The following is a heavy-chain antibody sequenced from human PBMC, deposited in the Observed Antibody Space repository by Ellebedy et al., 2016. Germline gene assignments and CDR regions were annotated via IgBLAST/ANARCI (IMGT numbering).Heavy chain of an antibody. CDR3: ARGVAYGMDV. V-gene: IGHV3-30-3*01. CDR1: GFTFSSHA. CDR2: IIVDGSEE. Sequence: GGSLRLXCAASGFTFSSHAFHWVRQAPGTGLEWVALIIVDGSEEYYSDSVKDRFTISRDNSKNTVYLQMNSLRLDDTGVYYCARGVAYGMDVWGQGTTVTVSS. D-gene: IGHD3-10*01. J-gene: IGHJ6*02.